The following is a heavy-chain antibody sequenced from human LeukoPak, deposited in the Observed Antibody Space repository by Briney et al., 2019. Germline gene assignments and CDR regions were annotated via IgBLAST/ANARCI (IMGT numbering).Heavy chain of an antibody. CDR1: GGSFSGYY. V-gene: IGHV4-34*01. CDR2: INHSGST. Sequence: PSETLSLTCAVYGGSFSGYYWSWIRQPPGKGLEWIGEINHSGSTNYNPSLKSRVTISVDTSKNQFSLKLSSVTAADTAEYYCARRKYYDFWSGYPYYFDYWGQGTLVTVSS. J-gene: IGHJ4*02. D-gene: IGHD3-3*01. CDR3: ARRKYYDFWSGYPYYFDY.